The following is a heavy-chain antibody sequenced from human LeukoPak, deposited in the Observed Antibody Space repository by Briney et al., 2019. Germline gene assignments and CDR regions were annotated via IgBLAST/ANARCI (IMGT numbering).Heavy chain of an antibody. J-gene: IGHJ3*02. CDR1: GFTFSSYS. V-gene: IGHV3-48*04. Sequence: GGSLRFYCAASGFTFSSYSMNWVRQAPGKGLELVSYISSSGSTIYYADSVKGRFTISRDNAKNSLYLQMNSLRAEDTAVYYCASGLDYGALFDIWGQGTMVTVSS. CDR3: ASGLDYGALFDI. CDR2: ISSSGSTI. D-gene: IGHD4-17*01.